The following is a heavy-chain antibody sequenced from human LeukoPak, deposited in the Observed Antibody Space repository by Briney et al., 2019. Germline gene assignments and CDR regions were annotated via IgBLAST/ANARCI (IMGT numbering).Heavy chain of an antibody. Sequence: GASVKVSCKASGYTFTRYYIHWVRQAPGQGLEWMGLINPSGGSTNYAQKFQGRVTMTRDTSTSTVYMELSSLRSEDTAVYYCATVARDDYVWGSYRHRDAFDIWGQGTMVTVSS. V-gene: IGHV1-46*01. D-gene: IGHD3-16*02. J-gene: IGHJ3*02. CDR3: ATVARDDYVWGSYRHRDAFDI. CDR2: INPSGGST. CDR1: GYTFTRYY.